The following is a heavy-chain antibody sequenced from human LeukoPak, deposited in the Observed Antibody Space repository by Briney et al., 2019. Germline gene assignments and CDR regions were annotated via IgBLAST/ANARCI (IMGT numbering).Heavy chain of an antibody. CDR2: ISAYNGNT. J-gene: IGHJ4*02. V-gene: IGHV1-18*01. CDR1: GGTFSSYA. Sequence: GASVKASCKASGGTFSSYAISWVRQAPGQGLEWMGWISAYNGNTNYAQKLQGRVTMTTDTSTSTAYMELRSLRSDDTAVYYCAREKGSSSWYEGDYWGQGTLVTVSS. CDR3: AREKGSSSWYEGDY. D-gene: IGHD6-13*01.